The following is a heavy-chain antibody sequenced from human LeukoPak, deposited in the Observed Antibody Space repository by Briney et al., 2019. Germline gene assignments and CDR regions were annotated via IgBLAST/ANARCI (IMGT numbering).Heavy chain of an antibody. V-gene: IGHV1-18*01. CDR3: ARDWESGDYYYYYMDV. D-gene: IGHD3-16*01. CDR2: ISAYNGNT. CDR1: GYTFTSYG. Sequence: ASVKVSCKASGYTFTSYGISWVRQAPGQGLEWMGWISAYNGNTNYAQKLQGRVTMTTDTSTSTAYMELRSLRSDDTAVYYCARDWESGDYYYYYMDVWGKGTTVTVSS. J-gene: IGHJ6*03.